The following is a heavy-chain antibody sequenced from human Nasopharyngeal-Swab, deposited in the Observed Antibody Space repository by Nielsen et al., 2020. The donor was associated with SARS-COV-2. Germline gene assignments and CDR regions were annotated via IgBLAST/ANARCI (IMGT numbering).Heavy chain of an antibody. CDR1: GFTFSSYA. CDR3: ARVRGGSYQAAFDI. V-gene: IGHV3-30*04. Sequence: GESLKISCAASGFTFSSYAMHWVRQAPGKGLEWVAVISYDGSNKYYADSVKGRFTISRDNSKNTPYLQMNSLRAEDTAVYYCARVRGGSYQAAFDIWGQGTMVTVSS. D-gene: IGHD1-26*01. J-gene: IGHJ3*02. CDR2: ISYDGSNK.